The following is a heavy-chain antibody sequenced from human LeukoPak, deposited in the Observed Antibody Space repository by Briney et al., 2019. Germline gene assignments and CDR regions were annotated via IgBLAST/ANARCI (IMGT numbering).Heavy chain of an antibody. D-gene: IGHD1-26*01. Sequence: SETLSLTCTVSGASISGSGYYWGWLRQPPGTGLEWIGSIYSSGSTYYNASLQSRVTISIETSKNQISLRLNSVTAADTAMYYCAKSGGYGLIDYWGQGTLVTVSS. CDR2: IYSSGST. J-gene: IGHJ4*02. CDR3: AKSGGYGLIDY. CDR1: GASISGSGYY. V-gene: IGHV4-39*01.